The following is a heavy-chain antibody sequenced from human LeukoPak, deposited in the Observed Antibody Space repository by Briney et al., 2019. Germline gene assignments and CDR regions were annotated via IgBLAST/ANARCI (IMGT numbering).Heavy chain of an antibody. CDR1: GGSISSYY. Sequence: SETLSLTCTASGGSISSYYWSWIRQPPGKGLEWIGYIYYSGSTNYNPSLKSRVTISVDTSKNQFSLKLSSVTAADTAVYYCARYSSGYNDYWGQGTLVTVSS. CDR2: IYYSGST. D-gene: IGHD3-10*01. CDR3: ARYSSGYNDY. J-gene: IGHJ4*02. V-gene: IGHV4-59*01.